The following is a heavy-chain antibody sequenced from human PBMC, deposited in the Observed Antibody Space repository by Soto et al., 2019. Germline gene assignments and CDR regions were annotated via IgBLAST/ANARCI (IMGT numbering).Heavy chain of an antibody. Sequence: GGSLRLSCAASGFTFSNAWMSWVRQAQGKGLEWVGRIKSKNNGGTTDYAAPVKGRFTSSRDDSKNTLYLQMNSVKTEDTSVYYCTTVPRNRDAFDIWGQGTMVTVSS. V-gene: IGHV3-15*01. CDR1: GFTFSNAW. CDR3: TTVPRNRDAFDI. J-gene: IGHJ3*02. CDR2: IKSKNNGGTT.